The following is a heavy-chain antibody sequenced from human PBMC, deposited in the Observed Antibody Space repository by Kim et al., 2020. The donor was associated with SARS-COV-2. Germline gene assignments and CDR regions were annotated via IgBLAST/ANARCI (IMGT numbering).Heavy chain of an antibody. CDR3: ARYYGRSRFYGLDV. J-gene: IGHJ6*02. V-gene: IGHV4-59*01. CDR1: GGSISSYY. CDR2: IYYSGGT. D-gene: IGHD3-10*01. Sequence: SETLSLTCTVSGGSISSYYWSWIRQSPGKGLEWIGYIYYSGGTIYNPSLKSRVTISVDTSKNQFSLNLNSMTAADTAIYYCARYYGRSRFYGLDVWGQGTTVTVSS.